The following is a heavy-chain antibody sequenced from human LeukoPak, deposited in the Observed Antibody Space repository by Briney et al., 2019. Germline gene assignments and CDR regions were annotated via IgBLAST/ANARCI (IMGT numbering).Heavy chain of an antibody. CDR2: ISYDGSDK. CDR1: GFTFSSYA. Sequence: GGSLRLSCAASGFTFSSYAMHWVRQAPGKGLEWVAVISYDGSDKCYGDSVKGRFTISRDISKNTLYLQMNSLRAEDTAVYYCAKGLERESRLDSWGQGTLVTVSS. D-gene: IGHD1-1*01. CDR3: AKGLERESRLDS. J-gene: IGHJ4*02. V-gene: IGHV3-30*04.